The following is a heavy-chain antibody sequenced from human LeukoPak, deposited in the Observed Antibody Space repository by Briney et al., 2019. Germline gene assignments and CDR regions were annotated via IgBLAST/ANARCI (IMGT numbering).Heavy chain of an antibody. D-gene: IGHD3-3*01. CDR2: IKPDEGEK. CDR1: GFTFSNDW. V-gene: IGHV3-7*03. J-gene: IGHJ6*03. Sequence: GGSLRLSCAASGFTFSNDWMIWVRQAPGKGLEWVANIKPDEGEKYYVDSVKGRFTVSRDNAKNSLYLQMNSLRAEDTAVYYCATSVRFLEWFDYYYMDVWGKGTTVTVSS. CDR3: ATSVRFLEWFDYYYMDV.